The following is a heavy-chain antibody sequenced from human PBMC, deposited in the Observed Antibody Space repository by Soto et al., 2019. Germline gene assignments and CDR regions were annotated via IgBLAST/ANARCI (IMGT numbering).Heavy chain of an antibody. Sequence: HPGGSLRLSCAASGITFSSHWMNWVRQAPGKGLEWVASVNQDGSDTYYVDTVKGRFTISRDNAKNLLNLQMNSLRAEDTAIYYCVLEVRAKSFDHWGQGTLVTVSS. CDR3: VLEVRAKSFDH. CDR2: VNQDGSDT. V-gene: IGHV3-7*03. CDR1: GITFSSHW. J-gene: IGHJ4*02.